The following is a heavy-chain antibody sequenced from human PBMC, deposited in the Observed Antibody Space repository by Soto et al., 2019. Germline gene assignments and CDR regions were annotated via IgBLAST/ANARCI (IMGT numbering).Heavy chain of an antibody. CDR3: ARQSYYYDSSGYSYNWFDP. CDR2: IYYSGST. Sequence: PETLSLTCTVSGGSISSSSYYWGWIRQPPGKGLEWIGSIYYSGSTYYNPSLKSRVTISVDTSKNQFSLKLSSVTAADTAVYYCARQSYYYDSSGYSYNWFDPWGQGTLVTVSS. V-gene: IGHV4-39*01. J-gene: IGHJ5*02. D-gene: IGHD3-22*01. CDR1: GGSISSSSYY.